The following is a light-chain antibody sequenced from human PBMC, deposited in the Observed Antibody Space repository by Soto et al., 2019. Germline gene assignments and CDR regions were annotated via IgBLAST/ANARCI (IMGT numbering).Light chain of an antibody. CDR1: QSVSSSY. Sequence: EIVLMQSPGTLSLSPGERATLPCRASQSVSSSYLAWYQQKPGQAPRLLIYDASNRATGIPARFSGSGSGTEFTLTISSLQSEDFAVYYCQQYNNWPPITFGQGTRLEIK. V-gene: IGKV3D-15*01. J-gene: IGKJ5*01. CDR3: QQYNNWPPIT. CDR2: DAS.